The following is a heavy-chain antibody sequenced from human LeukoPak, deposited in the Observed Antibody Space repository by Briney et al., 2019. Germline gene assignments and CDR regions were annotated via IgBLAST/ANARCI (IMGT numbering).Heavy chain of an antibody. CDR2: FDPEDEET. Sequence: GASVKVSCRVSGHTLSELSMHWVRQASGEGLEWMGGFDPEDEETIYAQNFQGRVTMTEDSSTDTAYMELSSLRSEDTAVYFCATVRPYYDTSGPYYFDYWGQGTLVTVSS. CDR1: GHTLSELS. CDR3: ATVRPYYDTSGPYYFDY. D-gene: IGHD3-22*01. V-gene: IGHV1-24*01. J-gene: IGHJ4*02.